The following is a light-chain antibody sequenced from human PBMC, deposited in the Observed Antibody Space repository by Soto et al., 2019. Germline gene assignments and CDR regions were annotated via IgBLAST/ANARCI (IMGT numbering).Light chain of an antibody. V-gene: IGKV3-15*01. CDR3: QQYNDWPFT. CDR2: GVS. J-gene: IGKJ3*01. Sequence: DILMTQSPGTLSGSAWERATLSCRASQSVSVNLAWYQQKPGQAPKLLIYGVSTRATGIPARFSGSESGTEFTLTISSLQSEDFAVYYCQQYNDWPFTFGPGTKVDIK. CDR1: QSVSVN.